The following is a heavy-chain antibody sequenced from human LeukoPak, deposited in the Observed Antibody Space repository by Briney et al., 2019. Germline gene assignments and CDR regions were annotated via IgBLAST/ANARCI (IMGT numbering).Heavy chain of an antibody. CDR3: APDRSGDSSGYSY. J-gene: IGHJ4*02. Sequence: ASVKVSCKVSVYTLTELSMHWVRQAPGKGVERMGGFYPEDGETINAQKFQGRVTMTEDTSTDTAYMELSSLRSEDTAVYYCAPDRSGDSSGYSYWGQGTLVTVSS. CDR2: FYPEDGET. V-gene: IGHV1-24*01. D-gene: IGHD3-22*01. CDR1: VYTLTELS.